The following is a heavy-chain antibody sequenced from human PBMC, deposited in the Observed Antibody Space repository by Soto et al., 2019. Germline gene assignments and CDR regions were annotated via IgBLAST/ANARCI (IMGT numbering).Heavy chain of an antibody. V-gene: IGHV3-30-3*01. CDR3: ARGPSNGDYGKYVDY. Sequence: PGGSLRLSCTASGFTLSNYAMHWVRQAPGKGLEWVALIPNVGSSVYYADSVRGRFTISRDKSKNIVYLQVNSLRPEDTAVYFCARGPSNGDYGKYVDYWGQGTLVTVSS. CDR2: IPNVGSSV. CDR1: GFTLSNYA. D-gene: IGHD2-8*01. J-gene: IGHJ4*02.